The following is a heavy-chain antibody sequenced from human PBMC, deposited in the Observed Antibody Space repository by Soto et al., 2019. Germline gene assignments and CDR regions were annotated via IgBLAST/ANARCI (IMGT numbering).Heavy chain of an antibody. CDR3: AEPLTLFWSDFWSGYQPDGFDI. D-gene: IGHD3-3*01. CDR1: GFTFSSYA. V-gene: IGHV3-23*01. J-gene: IGHJ3*02. Sequence: GRSLTLSSAASGFTFSSYAMSWVSQAPGKGLEWVSAISVSAGATYYADSVKGRFTISRDNSKNTLYLQMNSLRAEDTAVYYCAEPLTLFWSDFWSGYQPDGFDIWGRGTMVTVSS. CDR2: ISVSAGAT.